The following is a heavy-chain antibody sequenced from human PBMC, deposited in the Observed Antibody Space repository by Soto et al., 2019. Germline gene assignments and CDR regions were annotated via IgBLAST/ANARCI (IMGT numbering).Heavy chain of an antibody. CDR1: GGSFSRYY. Sequence: SETLSLTCDAYGGSFSRYYWNWSRQPPGKGLEWLGEINHSGSTNYNPSLESRVTISLDTSKTQFSMKLTSVTAADTAVYYCARGEGRLVGTWFDPWGQGTLVTVSS. D-gene: IGHD5-12*01. CDR3: ARGEGRLVGTWFDP. J-gene: IGHJ5*02. V-gene: IGHV4-34*01. CDR2: INHSGST.